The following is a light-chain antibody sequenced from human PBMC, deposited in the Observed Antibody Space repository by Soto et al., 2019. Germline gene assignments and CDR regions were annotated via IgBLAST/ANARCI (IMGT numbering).Light chain of an antibody. CDR3: ASWDERLNGYMI. J-gene: IGLJ2*01. CDR1: NSNIGRST. Sequence: QSVLTQPPSAYGTPGQRVTISCSGSNSNIGRSTVNWYQQLPGTAPKLLIYTNTERPSGVPDRFSGSRSGTSASLAITGLQADDEAYYYCASWDERLNGYMIFGGGTKLTVL. V-gene: IGLV1-44*01. CDR2: TNT.